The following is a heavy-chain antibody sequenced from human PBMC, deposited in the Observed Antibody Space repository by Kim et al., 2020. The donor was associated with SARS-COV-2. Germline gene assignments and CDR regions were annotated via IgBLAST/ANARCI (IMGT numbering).Heavy chain of an antibody. D-gene: IGHD3-10*01. J-gene: IGHJ3*02. CDR1: GFTFSNAW. CDR3: TTWGVKRWTWITMVRGANDAFDI. Sequence: GGSLRLSCAASGFTFSNAWMSWVRQAPGKGLEWVGRIKSKTDGGTTDYAAPVKGRFTISRDDSKNTLYLQMNSLKTEDTAVYYCTTWGVKRWTWITMVRGANDAFDIWGQGTMVTVSS. V-gene: IGHV3-15*01. CDR2: IKSKTDGGTT.